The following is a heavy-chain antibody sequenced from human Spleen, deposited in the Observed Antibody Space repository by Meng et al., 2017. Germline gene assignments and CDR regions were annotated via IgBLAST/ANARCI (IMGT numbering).Heavy chain of an antibody. CDR3: ARGRRTNVRGVIIYYFDY. CDR2: IIPNSGDT. V-gene: IGHV1-2*06. J-gene: IGHJ4*02. CDR1: GYSFTGYY. D-gene: IGHD3-10*02. Sequence: LGRAGGGGTKPGASRKVSWKASGYSFTGYYMHWVRQAPGQGLEWMAHIIPNSGDTLYAPKFQGRVSMTADTSIGTAYVELSGLRSEDTAVYYCARGRRTNVRGVIIYYFDYWGQGTLVTVSS.